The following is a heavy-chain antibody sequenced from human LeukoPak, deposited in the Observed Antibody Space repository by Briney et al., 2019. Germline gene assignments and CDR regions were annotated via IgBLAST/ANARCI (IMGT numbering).Heavy chain of an antibody. J-gene: IGHJ5*02. V-gene: IGHV4-34*01. CDR2: INHSGST. Sequence: GSLRLSCAASGFTFSDYYMSWIRQAPGKGLEWIGEINHSGSTNYNPSLKSRVTISVDTSKNQFSLKLSSVTAADTAVYYCARFHYYDSSGPGNWFDPWGQGTLVTVSS. D-gene: IGHD3-22*01. CDR3: ARFHYYDSSGPGNWFDP. CDR1: GFTFSDYY.